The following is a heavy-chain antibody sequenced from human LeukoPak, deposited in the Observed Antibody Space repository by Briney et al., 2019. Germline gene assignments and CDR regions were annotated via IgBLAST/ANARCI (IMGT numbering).Heavy chain of an antibody. V-gene: IGHV1-2*02. CDR1: GSTFTDYY. Sequence: ASVEVSCKASGSTFTDYYMHWVRQAPGQGLEWMGWINPNSGGTNYAQKFQGRVTMTRDTSISTAYMELSRLRSDDTAVYYCARDGPAAAGLNAFDIWGQGTMVTVSS. CDR3: ARDGPAAAGLNAFDI. CDR2: INPNSGGT. J-gene: IGHJ3*02. D-gene: IGHD6-13*01.